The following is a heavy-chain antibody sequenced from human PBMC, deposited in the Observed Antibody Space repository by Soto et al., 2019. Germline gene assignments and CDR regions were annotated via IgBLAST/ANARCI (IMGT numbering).Heavy chain of an antibody. V-gene: IGHV1-18*01. Sequence: ASVQVSCKASGGTFSNYAISWVRQAPGQGLEWMGWISANIGKTNYAQKLQGRVTMTTVTSTSTAYMELRSLRSDDTAVYYCARDPIEWLRELDPWGQGTLVTVSS. CDR2: ISANIGKT. CDR3: ARDPIEWLRELDP. CDR1: GGTFSNYA. J-gene: IGHJ5*02. D-gene: IGHD5-12*01.